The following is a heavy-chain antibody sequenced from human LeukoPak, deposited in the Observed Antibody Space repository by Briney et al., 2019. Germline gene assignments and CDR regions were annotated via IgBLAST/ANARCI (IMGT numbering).Heavy chain of an antibody. J-gene: IGHJ4*02. Sequence: SETLSLTCTVSGGSIGSTSYYWSWIRQPAGKGLEWIGRIYTSGSTNYNPSLKSRVTMSVDTSKNQFSLKLGSVTAADTAVYYCARDSLYSGYDSLDYWGQGTLVTVSS. CDR2: IYTSGST. V-gene: IGHV4-61*02. D-gene: IGHD5-12*01. CDR1: GGSIGSTSYY. CDR3: ARDSLYSGYDSLDY.